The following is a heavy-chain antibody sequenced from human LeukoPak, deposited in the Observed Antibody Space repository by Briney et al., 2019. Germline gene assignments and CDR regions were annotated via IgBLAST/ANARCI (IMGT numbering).Heavy chain of an antibody. CDR1: GFTFSSYA. CDR3: ARKDIEVAGFDY. V-gene: IGHV3-23*01. J-gene: IGHJ4*02. D-gene: IGHD6-19*01. Sequence: PGGSLRLSCAASGFTFSSYAINWVRQAPGKGLEWVSVISGSGGSTYYAVSVKGRFTISRDNSKNTLYLQMNSLRAEDTAVYYCARKDIEVAGFDYWGQGTLVTVSS. CDR2: ISGSGGST.